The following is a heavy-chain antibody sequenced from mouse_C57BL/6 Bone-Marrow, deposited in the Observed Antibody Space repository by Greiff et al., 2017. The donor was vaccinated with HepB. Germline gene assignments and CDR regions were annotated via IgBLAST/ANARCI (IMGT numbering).Heavy chain of an antibody. V-gene: IGHV1-19*01. CDR2: INPYNGGT. Sequence: VHVKQSGPVLVKPGASVKMSCKASGYTFTDYYMNWVKQSHGKSLEWIGVINPYNGGTSYNQKFKGKATLTVDKSSSTAYMELNSLTSEDSAVYYCASEEMRFDYWGQGTTLTVSS. CDR3: ASEEMRFDY. J-gene: IGHJ2*01. CDR1: GYTFTDYY.